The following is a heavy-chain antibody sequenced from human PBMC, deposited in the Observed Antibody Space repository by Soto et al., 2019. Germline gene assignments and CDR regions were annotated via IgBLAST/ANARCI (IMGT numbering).Heavy chain of an antibody. D-gene: IGHD2-2*01. CDR2: IRNKAASYTT. J-gene: IGHJ4*02. CDR3: SRGGYCSGATCYGPDY. Sequence: EVLLVESGGGLVQPGGSLRLSCAASGFTFSDHHMDWVRQAPGKGLEWIGRIRNKAASYTTYYAASLKGRFSISRDDSESSLHLQMSSLSIEDTAVYYCSRGGYCSGATCYGPDYWGQGTLVTVSS. V-gene: IGHV3-72*01. CDR1: GFTFSDHH.